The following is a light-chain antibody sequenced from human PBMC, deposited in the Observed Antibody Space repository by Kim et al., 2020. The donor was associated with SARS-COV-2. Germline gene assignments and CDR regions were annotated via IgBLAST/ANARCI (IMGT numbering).Light chain of an antibody. V-gene: IGLV3-19*01. CDR3: KCRDSSGKRLV. J-gene: IGLJ2*01. Sequence: SSELTQDPAVSVALGQTVRITCQGDSLRNYYASWYQQKLGQAPVVVIHGKDNRPSGIPDRFSGSSPGKTASLTITGAQAEDEGHYFCKCRDSSGKRLVFGGGPRLTV. CDR2: GKD. CDR1: SLRNYY.